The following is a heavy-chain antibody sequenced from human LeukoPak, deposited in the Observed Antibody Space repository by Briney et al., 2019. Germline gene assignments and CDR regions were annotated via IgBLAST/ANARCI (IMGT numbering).Heavy chain of an antibody. Sequence: GGSLRLSCAASGFTFSDYYMSWIRQAPGKGLEWVSYISSGGSTIYYADSVKGRFTISRDNAKNSLYLQMNSLRAEDTAVYFCARDRIVLMVGAAGTYHSNYGMDVWGQGTTVTVSS. D-gene: IGHD2-15*01. V-gene: IGHV3-11*01. J-gene: IGHJ6*02. CDR2: ISSGGSTI. CDR3: ARDRIVLMVGAAGTYHSNYGMDV. CDR1: GFTFSDYY.